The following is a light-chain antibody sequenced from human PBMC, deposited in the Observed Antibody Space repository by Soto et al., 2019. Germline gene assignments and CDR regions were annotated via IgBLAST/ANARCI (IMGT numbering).Light chain of an antibody. CDR2: EVD. CDR3: SSYVGSNNFPYV. J-gene: IGLJ1*01. CDR1: SSDVGGYNC. V-gene: IGLV2-8*01. Sequence: QSVLTQPPSASGTPGQTVTISCTGTSSDVGGYNCVSWYQHHPGKAPKRIIYEVDERPSGVPDRFSGSKSGNTASLTVSGLQAEDEADYYCSSYVGSNNFPYVFGTGTKVTVL.